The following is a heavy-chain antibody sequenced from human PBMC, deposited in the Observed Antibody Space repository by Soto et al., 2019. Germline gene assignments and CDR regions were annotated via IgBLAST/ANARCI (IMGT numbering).Heavy chain of an antibody. CDR1: GGSFSGYY. J-gene: IGHJ5*02. CDR3: AVSKHYGSGDWFDP. V-gene: IGHV4-34*01. Sequence: PSETLSLTCAVYGGSFSGYYWSWIRQPPGKGLEWIGEINHSGSTNYNPSLKSRVTISVDTSKNQFSLKLSSVTAADTAVYYCAVSKHYGSGDWFDPWGQGTLVTVSS. CDR2: INHSGST. D-gene: IGHD3-10*01.